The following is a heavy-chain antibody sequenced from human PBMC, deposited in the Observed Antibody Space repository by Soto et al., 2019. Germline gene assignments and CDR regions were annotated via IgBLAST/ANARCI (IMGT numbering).Heavy chain of an antibody. CDR2: IDPSDSYT. J-gene: IGHJ5*02. CDR3: ARRLITGTKSSRWFDP. V-gene: IGHV5-10-1*01. CDR1: GYSFTSYW. D-gene: IGHD1-20*01. Sequence: GESLKISCKGSGYSFTSYWISWVRQMPGKGLEWMGRIDPSDSYTNYSPSFQGHVTISADKSISTAYLQWSSLKASDTAMYYCARRLITGTKSSRWFDPWGQGTLVTVYS.